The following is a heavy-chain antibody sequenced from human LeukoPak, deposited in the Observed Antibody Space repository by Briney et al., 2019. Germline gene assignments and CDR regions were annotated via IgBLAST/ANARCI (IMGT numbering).Heavy chain of an antibody. CDR1: GYTFTRYY. CDR3: ARLADYDSSGYLSY. Sequence: GASVKVSCKASGYTFTRYYMHWVGQAPGQGLEWIGIINPRGGSARYAQKVQGRVTIARDTATSTIHQGVSSPKSEDTAVYYCARLADYDSSGYLSYWGQGTLVTVSS. D-gene: IGHD3-22*01. CDR2: INPRGGSA. J-gene: IGHJ4*02. V-gene: IGHV1-46*01.